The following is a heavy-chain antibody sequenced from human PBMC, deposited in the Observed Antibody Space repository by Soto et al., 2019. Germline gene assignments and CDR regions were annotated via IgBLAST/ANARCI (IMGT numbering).Heavy chain of an antibody. CDR1: GFTFDDYA. J-gene: IGHJ3*02. CDR2: ISWNSGSI. D-gene: IGHD3-22*01. V-gene: IGHV3-9*01. Sequence: EVQLVESGGGLVQPGRSLRLSCAASGFTFDDYAMHWVRQAPGKGLEWVSGISWNSGSIGYADSVKGRFTISRDNAKNSLYLQMNSLRAEDTALYYCAKAAFQDSSVPIQPNHDAFDIWGQGTMVTVSS. CDR3: AKAAFQDSSVPIQPNHDAFDI.